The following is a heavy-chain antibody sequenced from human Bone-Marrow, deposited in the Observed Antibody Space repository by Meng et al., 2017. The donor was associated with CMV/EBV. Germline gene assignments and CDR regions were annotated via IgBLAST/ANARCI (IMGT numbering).Heavy chain of an antibody. J-gene: IGHJ4*02. D-gene: IGHD2-2*02. CDR2: ISSSGSTI. Sequence: GGSLRLSCAASGFDVSTNFMNCVRQAPGKGLEWVSYISSSGSTIYYADSVKGRFTISRDNAKNSLYLQMNSLRAEDTAVYYCASEVGRYCSSTSCYTGDYWGQGTLVTVSS. V-gene: IGHV3-11*01. CDR1: GFDVSTNF. CDR3: ASEVGRYCSSTSCYTGDY.